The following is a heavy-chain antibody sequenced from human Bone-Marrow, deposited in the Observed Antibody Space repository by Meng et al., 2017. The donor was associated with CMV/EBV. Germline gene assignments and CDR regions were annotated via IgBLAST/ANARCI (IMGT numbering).Heavy chain of an antibody. CDR2: ISAYNGNT. D-gene: IGHD3-22*01. V-gene: IGHV1-18*01. CDR1: GYTFTSYG. CDR3: ARDLGDYYDSSGYYYGNWFDP. J-gene: IGHJ5*02. Sequence: QAQLVQAGAEVKKPGASVKVSCKASGYTFTSYGISWVRQAPGQGLEWMGWISAYNGNTNYAQKLQGRVTMTTDTSTSTAYMELRSLRSDDTAVYYCARDLGDYYDSSGYYYGNWFDPWGQGTLVTVSS.